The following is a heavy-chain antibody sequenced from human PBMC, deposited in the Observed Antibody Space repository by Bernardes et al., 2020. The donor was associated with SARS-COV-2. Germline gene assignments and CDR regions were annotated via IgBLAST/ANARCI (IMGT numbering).Heavy chain of an antibody. Sequence: GGSLRLSCVASGFTFSKNAMTWVRQVPGKGLEWVSAISPIGGSTYYAESVKGRFTISRDNSRNTLYLEMNSLRAEDTAVYYCSKNAKYSSSSMEVWGQGTTVTVS. CDR3: SKNAKYSSSSMEV. CDR2: ISPIGGST. D-gene: IGHD6-6*01. CDR1: GFTFSKNA. V-gene: IGHV3-23*01. J-gene: IGHJ6*02.